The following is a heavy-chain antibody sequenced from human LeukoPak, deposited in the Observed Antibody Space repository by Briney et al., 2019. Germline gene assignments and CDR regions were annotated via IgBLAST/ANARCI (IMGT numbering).Heavy chain of an antibody. CDR2: IYPGDSDT. CDR1: GYSFTSYW. J-gene: IGHJ6*03. V-gene: IGHV5-51*01. CDR3: ARQDTANYYYYMDV. D-gene: IGHD5-18*01. Sequence: GESLKISCKGSGYSFTSYWIGWVRQTPGKGLEWMGIIYPGDSDTRYSPSFQGQVTISADTSISTAYLQWSSLKASDTAMYYWARQDTANYYYYMDVWGKGTTVTVSS.